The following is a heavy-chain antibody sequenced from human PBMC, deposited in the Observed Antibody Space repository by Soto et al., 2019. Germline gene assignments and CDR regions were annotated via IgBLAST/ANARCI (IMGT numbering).Heavy chain of an antibody. J-gene: IGHJ4*02. V-gene: IGHV3-30*03. CDR1: GFSFSSYG. CDR3: VAGQYFFDY. D-gene: IGHD6-19*01. CDR2: ISYDGSNK. Sequence: QVQLVESGGGVVQPGRSLRLSCAASGFSFSSYGMQWVRQAPGKGLEWVAVISYDGSNKYYADSVKDRFTISRDNSKKTLYLQMNSLRADDTAVYYCVAGQYFFDYCGQGTLGTVSS.